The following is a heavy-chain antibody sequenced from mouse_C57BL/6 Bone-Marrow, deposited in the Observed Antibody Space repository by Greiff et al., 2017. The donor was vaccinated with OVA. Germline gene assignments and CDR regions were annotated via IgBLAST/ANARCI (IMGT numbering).Heavy chain of an antibody. V-gene: IGHV1-15*01. CDR1: GYTFTDYE. CDR3: TRDGNPWFAY. D-gene: IGHD1-1*01. CDR2: IDPETGGT. J-gene: IGHJ3*01. Sequence: VQLQQSGAELVRPGASVTLSCKASGYTFTDYEMHWVKQTPVHGLEWIGAIDPETGGTAYNQKFKGKAILTADKSSSTAYMELRSLTSEDSAVYYCTRDGNPWFAYWGQGTLVTVSA.